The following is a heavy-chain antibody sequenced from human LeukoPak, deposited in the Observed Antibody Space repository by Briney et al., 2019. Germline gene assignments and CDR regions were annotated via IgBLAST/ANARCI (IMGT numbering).Heavy chain of an antibody. CDR2: IYSGGST. Sequence: GGSLRLSCAASGFTVSSNYMSWVRQAPGKGLEWVSVIYSGGSTYYADSVKGRFTISRDNSKNTLYLQMNSLRAEDTAVYYCARDRDIVLMGDGYYYGMDVWGQGTTVTVSS. V-gene: IGHV3-53*01. J-gene: IGHJ6*02. D-gene: IGHD2-8*01. CDR3: ARDRDIVLMGDGYYYGMDV. CDR1: GFTVSSNY.